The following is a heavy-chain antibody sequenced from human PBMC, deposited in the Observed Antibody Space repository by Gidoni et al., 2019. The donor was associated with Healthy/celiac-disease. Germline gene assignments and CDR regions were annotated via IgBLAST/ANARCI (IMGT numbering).Heavy chain of an antibody. D-gene: IGHD3-22*01. CDR1: GFTFSNAW. V-gene: IGHV3-15*01. CDR3: TTDEGDSSGYYYYYGMDV. J-gene: IGHJ6*02. CDR2: IKSKTDGGTT. Sequence: EVQLVESGGGLVKPGGSLRLSCAASGFTFSNAWMSWVRQAPGKGLEWVGRIKSKTDGGTTDYAAPVKGRFTISRDDSKNTLYLQMNSLKTEDTAVYYCTTDEGDSSGYYYYYGMDVWGQGTTVTVSS.